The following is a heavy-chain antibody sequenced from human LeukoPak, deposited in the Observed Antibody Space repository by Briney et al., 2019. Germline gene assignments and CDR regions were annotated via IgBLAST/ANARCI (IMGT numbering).Heavy chain of an antibody. CDR3: ARGSVSYNYFDY. V-gene: IGHV3-23*01. Sequence: GGSLRLSCAASGFTLSSYAMSWVRQAPGKGLEWVSAISGSGGSTYYADSVKGRFTISRDNSKNTLYLQMNSLRAEDTAVYYCARGSVSYNYFDYWGQGTLVTVSS. D-gene: IGHD4-11*01. CDR1: GFTLSSYA. J-gene: IGHJ4*02. CDR2: ISGSGGST.